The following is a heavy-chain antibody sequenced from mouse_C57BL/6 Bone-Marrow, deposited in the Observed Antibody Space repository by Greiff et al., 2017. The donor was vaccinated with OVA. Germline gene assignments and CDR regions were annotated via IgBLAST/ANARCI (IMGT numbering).Heavy chain of an antibody. CDR2: ISSGGSYT. Sequence: EVMLVESGGDLVKPGGSLKLSCAASGFTFSSYGMSWVRQTPDKRLEWVATISSGGSYTYYPDNVKGRSTISSDNAKITLYLQMSSLKSEDTAMYYCARHPSTIVTTSCWYFDVWSTGTTHTVSS. D-gene: IGHD2-5*01. V-gene: IGHV5-6*02. CDR3: ARHPSTIVTTSCWYFDV. J-gene: IGHJ1*03. CDR1: GFTFSSYG.